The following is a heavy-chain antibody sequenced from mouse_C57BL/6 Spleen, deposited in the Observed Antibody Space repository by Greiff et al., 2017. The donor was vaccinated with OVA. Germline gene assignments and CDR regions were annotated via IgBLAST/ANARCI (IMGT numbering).Heavy chain of an antibody. V-gene: IGHV3-6*01. J-gene: IGHJ2*01. CDR3: ARAWDPYFDY. D-gene: IGHD4-1*01. Sequence: EVQLQQSGPGLVKPSQSLSLTCSVTGYSITSGYYWNWIRQFPGNKLEWMGYISYDGSNNYNPSLKNRISITRDTSKNQFFLKLNSVTTEDTATYYCARAWDPYFDYWGQGTTLTVSS. CDR2: ISYDGSN. CDR1: GYSITSGYY.